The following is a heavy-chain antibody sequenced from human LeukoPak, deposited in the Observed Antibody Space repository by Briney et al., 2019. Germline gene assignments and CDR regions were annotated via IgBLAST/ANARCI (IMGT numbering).Heavy chain of an antibody. J-gene: IGHJ6*02. CDR1: GFTFDDYA. Sequence: GGSLRLSCAASGFTFDDYAMHWVRQAPGKGLEWVSGISWDSGSIGYADSVKGRFTISRDNAKNSLYLQMNSLRAEDTALYYCAKDIDRNYYYGMDVWGQGTTVTVSS. V-gene: IGHV3-9*01. CDR2: ISWDSGSI. CDR3: AKDIDRNYYYGMDV.